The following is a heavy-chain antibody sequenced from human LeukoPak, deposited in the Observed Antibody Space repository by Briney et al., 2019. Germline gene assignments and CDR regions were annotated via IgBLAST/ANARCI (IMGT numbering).Heavy chain of an antibody. CDR3: ARVAGRFDP. Sequence: ASVKVSCKASGYTFTGYYMHWVRQATGQGLEWMGWMNPNSGNTGYAQKFQGRVTMTRNTSISTAYMELSSLRSEDTAVYYCARVAGRFDPWGQGTLVTVSS. D-gene: IGHD6-19*01. CDR1: GYTFTGYY. J-gene: IGHJ5*02. CDR2: MNPNSGNT. V-gene: IGHV1-8*02.